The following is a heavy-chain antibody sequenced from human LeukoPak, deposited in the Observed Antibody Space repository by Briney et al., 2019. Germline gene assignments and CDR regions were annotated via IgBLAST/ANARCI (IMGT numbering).Heavy chain of an antibody. CDR2: IKPDGSEK. Sequence: GGSLRLSCAASGFTFSNYWMTWVRQAPGKGLEWVANIKPDGSEKYYVDSVKGRFTISRDNAKNLLYLQMNSLRAEDTAVYYCASPEWLPDSIDIWGQGTMVTVSS. J-gene: IGHJ3*02. D-gene: IGHD3-3*01. V-gene: IGHV3-7*01. CDR1: GFTFSNYW. CDR3: ASPEWLPDSIDI.